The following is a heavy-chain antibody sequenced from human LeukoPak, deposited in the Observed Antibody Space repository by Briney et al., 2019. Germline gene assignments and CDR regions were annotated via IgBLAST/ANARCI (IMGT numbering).Heavy chain of an antibody. Sequence: GGSLRLSCAASGFTFSSYVMHWVRQAPGKGLGGVAVMWYGGSNKFYADSVKGRFTISRDNSKNTLYLQMNSLRAEDTAVYYCAAHHGELGYFDYWGQGTLVTVSS. CDR1: GFTFSSYV. D-gene: IGHD1-26*01. CDR2: MWYGGSNK. J-gene: IGHJ4*02. CDR3: AAHHGELGYFDY. V-gene: IGHV3-33*01.